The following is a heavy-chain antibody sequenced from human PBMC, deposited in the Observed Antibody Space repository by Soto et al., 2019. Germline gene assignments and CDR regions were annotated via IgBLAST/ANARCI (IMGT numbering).Heavy chain of an antibody. CDR1: GFTFADYT. D-gene: IGHD1-26*01. Sequence: GSLGLSCTGSGFTFADYTMSGVRQAPGKGLEWVGLIRSEANGGTTHYAASVHGGFIISRDDSRGIAFLQMNNLKSEDTAVYYCTRVGKFDYWGQGTLVTVSS. CDR3: TRVGKFDY. CDR2: IRSEANGGTT. J-gene: IGHJ4*02. V-gene: IGHV3-49*04.